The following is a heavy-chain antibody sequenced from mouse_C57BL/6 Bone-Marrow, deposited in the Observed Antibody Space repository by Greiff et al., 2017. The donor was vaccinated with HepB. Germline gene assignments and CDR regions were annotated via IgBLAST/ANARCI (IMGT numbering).Heavy chain of an antibody. D-gene: IGHD2-1*01. CDR3: ARVRVTGFDY. Sequence: ESGPGLVKPSQSLSLTCSVTGYSITSGYYWNWIRQFPGNKLEWMGYISYDGSNNYNPSLKNRISITRYTSKNQFFLKLNSVTTEDTATYYCARVRVTGFDYWGQGTTLTVSS. J-gene: IGHJ2*01. V-gene: IGHV3-6*01. CDR2: ISYDGSN. CDR1: GYSITSGYY.